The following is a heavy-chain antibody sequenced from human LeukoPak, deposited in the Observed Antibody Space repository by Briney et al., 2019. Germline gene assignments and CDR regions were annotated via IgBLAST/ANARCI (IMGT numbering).Heavy chain of an antibody. Sequence: SETLSLTCAVSGGSISSSSYYWGWIRQPPGKGLEWIGSIYYSGSTYYNPSLKSRVTISVDTSKNQFSLKLSSVTAADTAVYYCARERSYGGKWVPARHYYYYYYMDVWGKGTTVTVSS. V-gene: IGHV4-39*02. CDR1: GGSISSSSYY. CDR2: IYYSGST. D-gene: IGHD4-23*01. CDR3: ARERSYGGKWVPARHYYYYYYMDV. J-gene: IGHJ6*03.